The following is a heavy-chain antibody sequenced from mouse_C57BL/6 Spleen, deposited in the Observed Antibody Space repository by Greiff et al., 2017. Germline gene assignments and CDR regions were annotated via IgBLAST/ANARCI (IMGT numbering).Heavy chain of an antibody. J-gene: IGHJ1*03. CDR2: SRNKANDYTT. Sequence: EVKLVESGGGLVQSGRSLRLSCATSGFTFSDFYMEWVRQAPGKGLEWIAASRNKANDYTTEYSASVKGRFIVSRDTSQSILYLQMNALRAEDTASYYCARDYYGSSYDWYFDVWGTGTTVTVSS. CDR3: ARDYYGSSYDWYFDV. V-gene: IGHV7-1*01. D-gene: IGHD1-1*01. CDR1: GFTFSDFY.